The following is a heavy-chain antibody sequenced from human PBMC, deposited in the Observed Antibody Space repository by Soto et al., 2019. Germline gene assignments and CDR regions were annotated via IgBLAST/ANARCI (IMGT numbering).Heavy chain of an antibody. V-gene: IGHV3-7*03. CDR3: ARDRAPRVRGVINPTYYYGMDV. CDR2: IKQDGSEK. CDR1: GFPFSSYW. Sequence: PGGSLRLSCAASGFPFSSYWMSWVRQAPGKGLEWVANIKQDGSEKYYVDSVKGRFTISRDNAKNSLYLQMNSLRAEDTAVYYCARDRAPRVRGVINPTYYYGMDVWGQGTTVTVSS. J-gene: IGHJ6*02. D-gene: IGHD3-10*01.